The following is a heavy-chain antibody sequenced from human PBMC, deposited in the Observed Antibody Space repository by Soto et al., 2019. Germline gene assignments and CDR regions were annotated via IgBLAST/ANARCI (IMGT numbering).Heavy chain of an antibody. D-gene: IGHD1-7*01. CDR3: ARNPNYYFDY. CDR2: ISSSSSYI. Sequence: EVQLVESGGGLVKPGGSLRLSCAASGFTFSRYSMNWVRQAPGKGLEWVSSISSSSSYIYYADSVKGRFTISRDNAKNSLYLQMNSLRADDTAVYYCARNPNYYFDYWCQGTLVTVSS. J-gene: IGHJ4*02. V-gene: IGHV3-21*01. CDR1: GFTFSRYS.